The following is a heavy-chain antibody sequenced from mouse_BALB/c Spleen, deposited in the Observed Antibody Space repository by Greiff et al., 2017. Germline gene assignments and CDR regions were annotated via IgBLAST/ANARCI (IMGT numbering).Heavy chain of an antibody. D-gene: IGHD2-1*01. V-gene: IGHV5-4*02. CDR2: ISDGGSYT. J-gene: IGHJ3*01. CDR1: GFTFSDYY. Sequence: EVQVVESGGGLVKPGGSLKLSCAASGFTFSDYYMYWVRQTPEKRLEWVATISDGGSYTYYPDSVKGRFTISRDNAKNNLYLQMSSLKSEDTAMYYCARDSGNSWFAYWGQGTLVTVSA. CDR3: ARDSGNSWFAY.